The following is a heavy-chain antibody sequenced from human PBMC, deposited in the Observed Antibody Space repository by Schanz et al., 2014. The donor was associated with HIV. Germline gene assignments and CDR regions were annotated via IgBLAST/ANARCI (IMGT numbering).Heavy chain of an antibody. CDR3: AKSRGDSWPYGMDV. Sequence: VQLVESGGGVVQPGGSLRLSCAASGFTFSTYAMSWVRQAPGKGLEWVSGIVGSGDSTYYADSVKGRFTISRHNSKNTLYLQMNSLRAEDTAVYYCAKSRGDSWPYGMDVWGQGTTVTVSS. CDR1: GFTFSTYA. J-gene: IGHJ6*02. V-gene: IGHV3-23*04. CDR2: IVGSGDST. D-gene: IGHD4-17*01.